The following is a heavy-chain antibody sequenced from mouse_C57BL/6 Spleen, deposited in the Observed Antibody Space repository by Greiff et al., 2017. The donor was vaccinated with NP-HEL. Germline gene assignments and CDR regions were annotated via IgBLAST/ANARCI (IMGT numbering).Heavy chain of an antibody. CDR3: ARVNWDNFDY. CDR2: INPSTGGT. D-gene: IGHD4-1*02. Sequence: VQLQQSGPELVKPGASVKISCKASGYSFTGYYMNWVKQSPEKSLEWIGEINPSTGGTTYNQKFKAKATLTVDKSSSTAYMQLKSLTSEDSAVYYCARVNWDNFDYWGQGTTLTVSS. CDR1: GYSFTGYY. J-gene: IGHJ2*01. V-gene: IGHV1-42*01.